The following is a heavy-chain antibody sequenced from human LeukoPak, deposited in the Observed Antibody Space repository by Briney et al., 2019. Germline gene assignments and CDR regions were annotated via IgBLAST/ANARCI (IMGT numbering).Heavy chain of an antibody. CDR1: GYSFTSYW. Sequence: GESLKISCKGSGYSFTSYWIGWVRQMPGKGLEWMGIIYPGDSDTRYSPSFQGQVTISADKSISTAYLQWSSLKASDTAMYYCRTIKYYYGSGREDSAFDIWGQGTMVTVSS. V-gene: IGHV5-51*01. CDR2: IYPGDSDT. CDR3: RTIKYYYGSGREDSAFDI. D-gene: IGHD3-10*01. J-gene: IGHJ3*02.